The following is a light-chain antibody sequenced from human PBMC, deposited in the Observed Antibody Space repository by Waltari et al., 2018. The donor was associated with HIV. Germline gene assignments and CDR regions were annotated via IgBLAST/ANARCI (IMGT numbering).Light chain of an antibody. Sequence: DIVLTQSPLYLPVTPGESASISCSASQSLLHSNGNNYLDWDVQKPGQSPQLLIYLASHRASGVPERFSGSASGANFTMKISRVEAADVGTYYCLQSLHTPRFSFGPGTKVDI. CDR1: QSLLHSNGNNY. J-gene: IGKJ3*01. CDR2: LAS. CDR3: LQSLHTPRFS. V-gene: IGKV2-28*01.